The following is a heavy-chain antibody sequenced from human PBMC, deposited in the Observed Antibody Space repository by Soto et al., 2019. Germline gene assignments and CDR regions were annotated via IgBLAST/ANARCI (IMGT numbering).Heavy chain of an antibody. CDR2: IIPIFGTA. Sequence: QVQMVKSGAEVKKPGSSVKVSCKASGGTFSSYAISWVRQAPGQGLEWMGGIIPIFGTADYAQKFQGRVTITADESTSTAYMELSTLRSEDTAVYYCASVETQRYYYGMDVWGQGTTVTVSS. J-gene: IGHJ6*02. CDR1: GGTFSSYA. D-gene: IGHD2-15*01. CDR3: ASVETQRYYYGMDV. V-gene: IGHV1-69*12.